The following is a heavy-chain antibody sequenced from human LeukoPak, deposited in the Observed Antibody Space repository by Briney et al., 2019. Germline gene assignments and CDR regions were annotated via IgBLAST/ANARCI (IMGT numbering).Heavy chain of an antibody. J-gene: IGHJ4*02. CDR1: GYTFTIYG. D-gene: IGHD1-26*01. CDR3: ARGLRATDDY. CDR2: ISTYYGNT. V-gene: IGHV1-18*01. Sequence: ASVKVSCKASGYTFTIYGISWVRQAPGQGLEWMGWISTYYGNTNYAQNLQGRVTMTTDTSTSTAYMELRSLRSDDTAVYYCARGLRATDDYWGQGTLVTVSS.